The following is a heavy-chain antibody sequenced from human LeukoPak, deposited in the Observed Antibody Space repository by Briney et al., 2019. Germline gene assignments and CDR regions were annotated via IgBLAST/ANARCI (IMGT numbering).Heavy chain of an antibody. CDR1: GFTFSSYA. CDR2: ISYDGSNK. V-gene: IGHV3-30*04. CDR3: ARDRDSSGYYYADY. D-gene: IGHD3-22*01. Sequence: GGSLRLSCAASGFTFSSYAMHWVRQAPGKGLEWVAVISYDGSNKYYADSVKGRFTISRDNSKNTLYLQMNSLRAEDTAVHYCARDRDSSGYYYADYWGQGTLVTVSS. J-gene: IGHJ4*02.